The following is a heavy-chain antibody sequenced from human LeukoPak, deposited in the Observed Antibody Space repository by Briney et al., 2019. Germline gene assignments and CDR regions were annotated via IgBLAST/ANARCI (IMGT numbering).Heavy chain of an antibody. CDR3: ARAGASYGDYTYYFDY. CDR1: GGSVSRSPYY. V-gene: IGHV4-39*07. CDR2: IYYSGST. J-gene: IGHJ4*02. D-gene: IGHD4-17*01. Sequence: PSETLSLTCTVSGGSVSRSPYYWGWIRQPPGKGLEWIGNIYYSGSTYYNPSLKSRVTISVDTSKNQFSLKLSSVTAADTAVYYCARAGASYGDYTYYFDYWGQGTLVTVSS.